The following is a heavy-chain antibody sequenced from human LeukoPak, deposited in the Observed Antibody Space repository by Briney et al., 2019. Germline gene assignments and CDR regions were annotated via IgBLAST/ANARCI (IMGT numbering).Heavy chain of an antibody. Sequence: GGSLRFSCAASGFTFSSYWMNWARQAPGKGLEWVASINHNGNVNYYVDSVKGRFTISRDNAKNSLYLQMSNLRAEDTAVYFCARGGGLDVWGQGATVTVSS. J-gene: IGHJ6*02. CDR1: GFTFSSYW. V-gene: IGHV3-7*03. CDR2: INHNGNVN. CDR3: ARGGGLDV. D-gene: IGHD3-16*01.